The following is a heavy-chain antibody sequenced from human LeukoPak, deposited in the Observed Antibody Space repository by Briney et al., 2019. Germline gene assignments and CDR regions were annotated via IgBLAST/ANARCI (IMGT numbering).Heavy chain of an antibody. CDR1: GFTFSSHN. D-gene: IGHD3-16*01. CDR3: ARGGGNCLDY. V-gene: IGHV3-30-3*01. Sequence: GGSLRLSCVASGFTFSSHNMHWVRQAPGKGLEWVAVISYDGSNKYYADSVKGRFTISRNNSKNTLYLQMNSLRAEDTAVYYCARGGGNCLDYWGQGTLVAVSS. CDR2: ISYDGSNK. J-gene: IGHJ4*02.